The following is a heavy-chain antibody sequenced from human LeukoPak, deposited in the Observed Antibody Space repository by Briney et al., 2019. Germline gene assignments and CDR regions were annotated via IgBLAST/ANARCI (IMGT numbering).Heavy chain of an antibody. J-gene: IGHJ6*03. V-gene: IGHV1-2*02. Sequence: ASVKVSCTASGYTFTGYYMHWVRQAPGQGLEWMGWINPNSGGTNYAQKFQGRVTMTRDTSISTAYMELSRLRSDDTAVYYCAIGYSSSWYYYYYYMDVWGKGTTVTISS. CDR2: INPNSGGT. CDR1: GYTFTGYY. D-gene: IGHD6-13*01. CDR3: AIGYSSSWYYYYYYMDV.